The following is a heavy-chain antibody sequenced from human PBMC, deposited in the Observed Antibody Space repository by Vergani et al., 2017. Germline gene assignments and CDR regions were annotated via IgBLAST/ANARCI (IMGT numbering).Heavy chain of an antibody. CDR3: ARGLGTIVVVPAASRTFDS. CDR2: IKQDGSEK. D-gene: IGHD2-2*01. CDR1: GFTFSSYW. J-gene: IGHJ4*02. Sequence: EVQLVESGGGLVQPGGSLRLSCAASGFTFSSYWMSWVRQAPGKGLEWVANIKQDGSEKYYVDSVKGRFTISRDNAKNSLYLQMNSLRAEDTAVFYCARGLGTIVVVPAASRTFDSWGQGTLVTVSS. V-gene: IGHV3-7*01.